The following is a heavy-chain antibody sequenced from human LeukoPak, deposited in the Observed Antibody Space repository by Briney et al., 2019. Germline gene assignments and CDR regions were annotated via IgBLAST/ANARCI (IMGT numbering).Heavy chain of an antibody. J-gene: IGHJ4*02. D-gene: IGHD6-13*01. CDR3: SAAGSYYFDY. CDR1: GYTFTGYY. V-gene: IGHV1-2*02. Sequence: GASVKVSCKASGYTFTGYYMHWVRQAPGQGLEWKGWINPNSGGTNYAQKSQGRVTMTRDTSISTAYMELSRLRSDDTAVYYCSAAGSYYFDYWGQGTLVTVSS. CDR2: INPNSGGT.